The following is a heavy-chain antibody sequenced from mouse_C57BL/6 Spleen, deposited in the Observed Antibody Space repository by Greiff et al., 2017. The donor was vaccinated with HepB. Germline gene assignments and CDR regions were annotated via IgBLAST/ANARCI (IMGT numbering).Heavy chain of an antibody. Sequence: QVQLQQPGAELVMPGASVKLSCKASGYTFTSYWMHWVKQRPGQGLEWIGEIDPSDSYTNYNQKFKGKSTLTVDKSSSTAYMQLSSLTTEDSAIYYCARRRDYYGSRYFDVWGTGTTVTVSS. CDR1: GYTFTSYW. CDR2: IDPSDSYT. CDR3: ARRRDYYGSRYFDV. V-gene: IGHV1-69*01. D-gene: IGHD1-1*01. J-gene: IGHJ1*03.